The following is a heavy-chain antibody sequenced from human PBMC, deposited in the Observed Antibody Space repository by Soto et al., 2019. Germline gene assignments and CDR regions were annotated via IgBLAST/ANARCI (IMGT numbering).Heavy chain of an antibody. Sequence: ASVKVSCKASGGTFSSYAISWVRQAPGQGLGWMGGIIPIFGTANYAQKFQGRVTITADESTSTAYMELSSLRSEDTAVYYCARCSNHTGGSLDWFHPCGQGTLVTVSS. D-gene: IGHD1-26*01. CDR2: IIPIFGTA. J-gene: IGHJ5*02. V-gene: IGHV1-69*13. CDR1: GGTFSSYA. CDR3: ARCSNHTGGSLDWFHP.